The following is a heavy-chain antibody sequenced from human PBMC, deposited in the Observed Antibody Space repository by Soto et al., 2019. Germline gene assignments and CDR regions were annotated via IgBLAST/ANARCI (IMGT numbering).Heavy chain of an antibody. D-gene: IGHD6-13*01. CDR1: GYSFTSYW. Sequence: GESLKISCKGSGYSFTSYWIGWVRQMPGKGLEWMGIIYPGDSDTRYGPSFQGQVTISADKSISTAYLQWSSLKASDTAMYYCARQAAAGHTAVDVWGQGTTVTVSS. J-gene: IGHJ6*02. CDR2: IYPGDSDT. CDR3: ARQAAAGHTAVDV. V-gene: IGHV5-51*01.